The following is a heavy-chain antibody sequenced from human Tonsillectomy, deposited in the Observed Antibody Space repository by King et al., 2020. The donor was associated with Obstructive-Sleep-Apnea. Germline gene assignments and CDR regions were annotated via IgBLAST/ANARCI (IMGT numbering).Heavy chain of an antibody. D-gene: IGHD6-13*01. V-gene: IGHV4-59*01. CDR3: ARNKGSSSRSGGFDS. CDR1: GASIRSVY. J-gene: IGHJ4*02. Sequence: VQLQESGPGLVKPSETVSLTCNVSGASIRSVYWSWIRQPPGKGLEWIGHIYFSYSGSTSYHPSLQSRVTISVDTSKNQFSLKLSSVTAADTAIYYCARNKGSSSRSGGFDSWGQGTLVTVSS. CDR2: IYFSYSGST.